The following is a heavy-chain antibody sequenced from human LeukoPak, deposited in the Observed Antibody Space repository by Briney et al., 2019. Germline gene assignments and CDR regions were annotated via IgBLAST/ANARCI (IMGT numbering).Heavy chain of an antibody. CDR2: INSGGRNT. Sequence: PGGSLRLSCAASGFSFSDYWMHWVRQAPGKGLVWVSRINSGGRNTNYADSVKGRFSISRDNAKNTLYLQMNSLRAEDTAVYYCARGGSGSGWSPYWGQGTLVTVSS. CDR3: ARGGSGSGWSPY. J-gene: IGHJ4*02. V-gene: IGHV3-74*01. D-gene: IGHD6-19*01. CDR1: GFSFSDYW.